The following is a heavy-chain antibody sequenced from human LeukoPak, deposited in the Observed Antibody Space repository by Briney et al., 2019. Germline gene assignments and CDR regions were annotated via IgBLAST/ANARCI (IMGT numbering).Heavy chain of an antibody. CDR1: GFTFSSYA. Sequence: PGGSLRLSCAASGFTFSSYAMHWVRQAPGKGLEWVAVISYDGSNKYYADSVKGRFTTSRDNSKNTLYLQMNSLRAEDTAVYYCAREDMVNDAFDIWGQGTMVTVSS. J-gene: IGHJ3*02. CDR3: AREDMVNDAFDI. D-gene: IGHD5-18*01. V-gene: IGHV3-30-3*01. CDR2: ISYDGSNK.